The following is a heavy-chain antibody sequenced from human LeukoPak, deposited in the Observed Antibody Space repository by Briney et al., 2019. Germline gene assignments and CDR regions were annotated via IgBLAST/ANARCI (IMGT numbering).Heavy chain of an antibody. D-gene: IGHD2-15*01. CDR2: ISSSGDTI. CDR3: AKVGGVVVAAPIDY. J-gene: IGHJ4*02. V-gene: IGHV3-11*01. Sequence: PGGSLRLSCAASGFTFSDYYMSWIRQAPGKGLEWISYISSSGDTIFYADSVKGRFTISRDNAKNSLYLQMNSLRADDTAVYYCAKVGGVVVAAPIDYWGQGTLVTVSS. CDR1: GFTFSDYY.